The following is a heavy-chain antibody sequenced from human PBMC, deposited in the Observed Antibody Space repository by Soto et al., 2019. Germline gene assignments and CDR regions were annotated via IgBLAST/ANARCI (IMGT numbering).Heavy chain of an antibody. CDR3: ARSGSAGLFFFDY. J-gene: IGHJ4*02. V-gene: IGHV4-59*01. D-gene: IGHD3-10*01. Sequence: SETLSLTCTFSGGSISNYYWIWIRQSPGKGLEWIGHIYYSGSTNYNPSLKSRVTISVDTSNNRFSLTLSSVTAADTAVYSCARSGSAGLFFFDYWGRGTLVTVSS. CDR1: GGSISNYY. CDR2: IYYSGST.